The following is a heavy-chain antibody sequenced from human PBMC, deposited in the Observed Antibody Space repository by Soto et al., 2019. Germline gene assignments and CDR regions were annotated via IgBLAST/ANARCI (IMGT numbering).Heavy chain of an antibody. V-gene: IGHV1-3*01. D-gene: IGHD5-18*01. CDR1: GYTFISYA. J-gene: IGHJ4*02. CDR2: INAGNGNT. Sequence: ASVKVSCEASGYTFISYAMNWVRQAPGQRLEWMGWINAGNGNTKYSQKFKGRVTITRDTSASTGYMELSSLRSEGTAVYYCTRHQAYSHGYNWGQGKLVTAPQ. CDR3: TRHQAYSHGYN.